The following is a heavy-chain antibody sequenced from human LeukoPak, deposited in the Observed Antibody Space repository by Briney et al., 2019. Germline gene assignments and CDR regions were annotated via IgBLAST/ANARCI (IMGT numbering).Heavy chain of an antibody. V-gene: IGHV3-23*01. CDR1: GFTFSSYA. J-gene: IGHJ4*02. D-gene: IGHD3-10*01. Sequence: QPGGSLRLSCAASGFTFSSYAMSWVRQAPGKGLEWVSAISGSGGSTYYADSVKDRFTISRDNSKNTLYLQMNSLRAEDTAVYYCAKADSSWFSCLNYWGQGTLVTVSS. CDR2: ISGSGGST. CDR3: AKADSSWFSCLNY.